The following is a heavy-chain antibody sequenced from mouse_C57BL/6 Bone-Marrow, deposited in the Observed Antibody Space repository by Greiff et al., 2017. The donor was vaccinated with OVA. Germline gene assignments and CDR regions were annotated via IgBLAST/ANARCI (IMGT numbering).Heavy chain of an antibody. CDR3: ARGGDYYGSSWGYFDV. V-gene: IGHV1-81*01. CDR2: IYPRSGNT. J-gene: IGHJ1*03. D-gene: IGHD1-1*01. CDR1: GYTFTSYG. Sequence: VHLVESGAELARPGASVKLSCKASGYTFTSYGISWVKQRTGQGLEWIGEIYPRSGNTYYNEKFKGKATLTADKSSSTAYMELRSLTSEDSAVYFCARGGDYYGSSWGYFDVWGTGTTVTVSS.